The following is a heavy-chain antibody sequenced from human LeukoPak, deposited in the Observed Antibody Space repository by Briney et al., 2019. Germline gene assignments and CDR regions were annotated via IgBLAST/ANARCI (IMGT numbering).Heavy chain of an antibody. CDR1: GFTFSSYW. D-gene: IGHD4-17*01. V-gene: IGHV3-30-3*01. J-gene: IGHJ4*02. Sequence: GGSLRLSCAASGFTFSSYWMHWVRQAPGKGLEWVAVISYDGSNKYYADSVKGRFTISRDNSKNTLYLQMNSLRAEDTAVYYCARVIHDYGDPSPTDYWGQGTLVTVSS. CDR3: ARVIHDYGDPSPTDY. CDR2: ISYDGSNK.